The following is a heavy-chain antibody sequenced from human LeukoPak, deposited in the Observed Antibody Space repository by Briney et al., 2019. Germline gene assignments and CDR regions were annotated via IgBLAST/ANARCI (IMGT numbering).Heavy chain of an antibody. CDR2: ISWNSGSI. D-gene: IGHD3-22*01. V-gene: IGHV3-9*01. Sequence: GRSLRLSCAASGFTFDDYAMHWVRQAPGKGLEWVSGISWNSGSIGYADSVKGRFTISRDNAKNSLYLQMNSLRAEDTAVYYCARGGAYYYDSTHAFDIWGQGTMVTVSS. J-gene: IGHJ3*02. CDR1: GFTFDDYA. CDR3: ARGGAYYYDSTHAFDI.